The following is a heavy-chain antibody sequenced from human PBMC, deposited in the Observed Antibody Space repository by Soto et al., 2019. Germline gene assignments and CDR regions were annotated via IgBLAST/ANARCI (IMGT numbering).Heavy chain of an antibody. CDR2: INHSGSS. Sequence: PSETLSLTCAVYGGSFSDYDWTWIRQPPGTGLEWIGEINHSGSSNYNPSLKSRVTISVDTSKNQFSLKLTSVTAADTAVYYCARDKITGVFDYWGQGTLVTVS. D-gene: IGHD2-8*02. CDR3: ARDKITGVFDY. J-gene: IGHJ4*02. V-gene: IGHV4-34*01. CDR1: GGSFSDYD.